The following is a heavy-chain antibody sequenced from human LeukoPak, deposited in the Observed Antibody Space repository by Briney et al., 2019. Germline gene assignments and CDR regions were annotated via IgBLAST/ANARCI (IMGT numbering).Heavy chain of an antibody. CDR2: IYSGGST. J-gene: IGHJ4*02. D-gene: IGHD3-10*01. CDR3: AREYPQYYYGSGSYYD. Sequence: PGGSLRLSCAASGFTFSSYAMSWVRQAPGKGLEWVSVIYSGGSTYYADSVKGRFTISRDNSKNTLYLQMNSLRAEDTAVYYCAREYPQYYYGSGSYYDWGQGTLVTVSS. CDR1: GFTFSSYA. V-gene: IGHV3-53*01.